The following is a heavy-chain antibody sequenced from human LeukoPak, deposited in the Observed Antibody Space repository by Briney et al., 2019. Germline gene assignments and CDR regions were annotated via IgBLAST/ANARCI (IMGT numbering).Heavy chain of an antibody. CDR1: GGSFSGYY. CDR3: ARGGIVVVPAAKFAFDI. Sequence: SETLSLTCAVYGGSFSGYYWSWIRQPPGKGLEWIGEINHSGSTNYNPSLKSRVTISVDTSKNQFSLKLSSVTAADTAVYYCARGGIVVVPAAKFAFDIWGQGTMVTVSS. J-gene: IGHJ3*02. V-gene: IGHV4-34*01. CDR2: INHSGST. D-gene: IGHD2-2*01.